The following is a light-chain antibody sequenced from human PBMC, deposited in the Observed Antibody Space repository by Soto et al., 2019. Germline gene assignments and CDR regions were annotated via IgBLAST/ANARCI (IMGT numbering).Light chain of an antibody. CDR3: QQHNRWPLT. Sequence: IVMTQSPATLSVSPGERASLSCRATQSVSRNLAWYQQKPGQAPRLLIYAVSTRATGIPARFIASGSGTEFTLTINNLQSEDFAVYYCQQHNRWPLTFGGGTKVEI. V-gene: IGKV3D-15*01. CDR2: AVS. J-gene: IGKJ4*01. CDR1: QSVSRN.